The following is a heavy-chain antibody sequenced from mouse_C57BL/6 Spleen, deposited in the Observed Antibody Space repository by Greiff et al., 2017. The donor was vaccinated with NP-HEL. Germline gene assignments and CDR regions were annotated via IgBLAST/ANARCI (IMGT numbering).Heavy chain of an antibody. CDR1: GFSLTSYG. Sequence: VQLQQSGPGLVQPSQSLSITCTVSGFSLTSYGVHWVRQPPGKGLEWLGVIWSGGSTDYNAAFISRLSISKDNSKSQVFFKMNSLQADDTAIYYCANNGAVVAKGYFDVWGTGTTVTVSS. D-gene: IGHD1-1*01. CDR2: IWSGGST. V-gene: IGHV2-4*01. CDR3: ANNGAVVAKGYFDV. J-gene: IGHJ1*03.